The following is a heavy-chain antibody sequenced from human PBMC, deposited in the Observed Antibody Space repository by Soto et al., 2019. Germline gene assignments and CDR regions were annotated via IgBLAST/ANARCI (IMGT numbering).Heavy chain of an antibody. CDR1: GFTFSSYA. V-gene: IGHV3-23*01. J-gene: IGHJ4*02. CDR2: ITSSGGTT. D-gene: IGHD6-19*01. CDR3: AKGAGSFHYDY. Sequence: DVQLLASGGELVQPGGSLRLSCAASGFTFSSYAMSWVRQAPGKGLEWVSAITSSGGTTFYADSVKGRFTISRDNSIKTTFLQMNSLRAEDTAVYFCAKGAGSFHYDYWGQGALVTVSS.